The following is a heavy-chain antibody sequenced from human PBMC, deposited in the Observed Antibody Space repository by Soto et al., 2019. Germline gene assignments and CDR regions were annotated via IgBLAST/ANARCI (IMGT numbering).Heavy chain of an antibody. V-gene: IGHV3-11*01. J-gene: IGHJ6*02. CDR1: GFTFSDYY. CDR3: ATGVVPATKWGYYSYGLDV. CDR2: ISSGGFIT. D-gene: IGHD2-2*01. Sequence: ESGGGSVKPGVSLRLSCAASGFTFSDYYMSWIRQAPGKGLEWVSYISSGGFITYYADSVKGRFTTSWDKAKNSLYLQMNTLSANDTAVYYCATGVVPATKWGYYSYGLDVWGQGTTVTVSS.